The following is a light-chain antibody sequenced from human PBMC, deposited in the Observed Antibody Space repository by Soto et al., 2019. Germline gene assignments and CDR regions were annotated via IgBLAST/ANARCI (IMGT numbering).Light chain of an antibody. J-gene: IGLJ2*01. V-gene: IGLV6-57*04. CDR3: QSYESSNRV. CDR1: SGSIASTF. Sequence: NFMLTQPHSVSESPGRTVTISCTRSSGSIASTFVQWYQQRPGSAPTTVIYEDNQRPSGVPVRFSGSIDSSSNSASLTISGLKTEDEADYCCQSYESSNRVFGGVTKLTVL. CDR2: EDN.